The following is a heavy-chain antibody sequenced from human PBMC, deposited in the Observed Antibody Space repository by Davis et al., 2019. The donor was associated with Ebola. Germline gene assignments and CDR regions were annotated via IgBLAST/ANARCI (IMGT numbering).Heavy chain of an antibody. CDR2: ISWDSGSI. J-gene: IGHJ4*02. CDR1: GFTFDDYA. CDR3: ARAVFHEVLDY. Sequence: PGGSLRLSCAASGFTFDDYAMHWVRQAPGKGLEWVSGISWDSGSIGYADSVKGRFTISRDNAKNSLYLQMNSLRADDTAVYYCARAVFHEVLDYWGQGTPVTVSS. V-gene: IGHV3-9*01. D-gene: IGHD3-3*01.